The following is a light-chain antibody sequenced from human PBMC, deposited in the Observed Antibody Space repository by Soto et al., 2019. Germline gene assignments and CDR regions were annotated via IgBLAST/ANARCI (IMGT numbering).Light chain of an antibody. V-gene: IGKV1-13*02. CDR2: DAS. Sequence: AIQLTQSPSSLSASVGDRVTITCRASQGISSALAWYQQKPGKATKLLIYDASSLESGVPSRFSGSGSGTDFPLTISSRQPEDFATYYCQQFNSYPLTFGGGTNVEI. J-gene: IGKJ4*01. CDR1: QGISSA. CDR3: QQFNSYPLT.